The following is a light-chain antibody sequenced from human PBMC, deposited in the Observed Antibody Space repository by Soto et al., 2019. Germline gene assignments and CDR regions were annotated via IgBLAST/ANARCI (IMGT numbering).Light chain of an antibody. CDR2: AAS. J-gene: IGKJ1*01. CDR1: QSIDTY. V-gene: IGKV1-39*01. CDR3: QQSFSTPQT. Sequence: DILMTQSPSSLSASVGDRVAITCRASQSIDTYLNWYQQKPGKAPKLLIYAASSLQSGVPSRFSGSGSGTDFTLTISSLQPEVFATYYCQQSFSTPQTFGQGTKVEIK.